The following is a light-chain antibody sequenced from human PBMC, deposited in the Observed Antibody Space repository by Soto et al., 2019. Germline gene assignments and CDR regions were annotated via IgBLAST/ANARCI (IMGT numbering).Light chain of an antibody. CDR3: QQRSNWPLT. V-gene: IGKV3-11*01. CDR1: QRVSSY. CDR2: DAS. J-gene: IGKJ4*01. Sequence: EIVLTQSQATLSLSPGERATLSWRASQRVSSYLAWYQQQPGQAPRLLIHDASNRATGIPARFSGSESGTDFTLTISILEPEDFAVCYSQQRSNWPLTFCGRTKVESK.